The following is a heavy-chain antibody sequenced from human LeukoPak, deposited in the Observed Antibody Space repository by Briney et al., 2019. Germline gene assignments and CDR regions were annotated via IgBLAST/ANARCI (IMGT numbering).Heavy chain of an antibody. Sequence: GGSLRLSCAASGFTFSSYEMNWVRQAPGKGLEWVSCISSSSSYIYYADLVKGRFTISRDNAKNSLYLQMNSLSAEDTALYYCAKNLGSGWYFPFDYWGQGTLVTVSS. CDR3: AKNLGSGWYFPFDY. CDR1: GFTFSSYE. J-gene: IGHJ4*02. D-gene: IGHD6-19*01. CDR2: ISSSSSYI. V-gene: IGHV3-21*04.